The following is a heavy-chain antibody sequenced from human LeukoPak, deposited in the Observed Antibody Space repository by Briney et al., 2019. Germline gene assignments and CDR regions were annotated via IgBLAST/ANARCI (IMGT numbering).Heavy chain of an antibody. CDR2: ISGSGDNT. J-gene: IGHJ4*02. Sequence: GGSLRLSCGASGFTFSSCAMTWVRQAPGKGLEWVSAISGSGDNTYYADSVKGRFTISRDNSKTTLNLQMNSLRAEDTAVYYCAKGIGLAVAGLHYWGQGTLVTVSA. V-gene: IGHV3-23*01. CDR3: AKGIGLAVAGLHY. CDR1: GFTFSSCA. D-gene: IGHD6-19*01.